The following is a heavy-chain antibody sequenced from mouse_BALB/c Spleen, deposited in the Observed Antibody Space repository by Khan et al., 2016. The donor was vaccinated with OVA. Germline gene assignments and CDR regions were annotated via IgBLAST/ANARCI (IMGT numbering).Heavy chain of an antibody. J-gene: IGHJ3*01. Sequence: QVQLQQPGAELAKPGASVKMSCTASGYTFTTYWMHWVKQRPGQGLEWIGYINPSTGYTEYNQNFKDKATLTADESSSTAYMQLNSLTSEDSAVYYCARRGLCGIFVYWGQGTLVTVSA. V-gene: IGHV1-7*01. D-gene: IGHD1-1*02. CDR2: INPSTGYT. CDR1: GYTFTTYW. CDR3: ARRGLCGIFVY.